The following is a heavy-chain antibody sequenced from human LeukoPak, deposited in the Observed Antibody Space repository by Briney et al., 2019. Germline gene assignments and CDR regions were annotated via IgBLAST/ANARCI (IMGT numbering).Heavy chain of an antibody. CDR2: IYSGGST. D-gene: IGHD6-19*01. V-gene: IGHV3-66*01. J-gene: IGHJ4*02. CDR1: GFTFSSYA. CDR3: ARERYLEIAVAGTIFDY. Sequence: GGSLRLSCAASGFTFSSYAMSWVRQAPGEGLEWVSVIYSGGSTYYADSVKGRFTISRDNSKNTLYLQMNSLRAEDTAVYYCARERYLEIAVAGTIFDYWGQGTQVTVSS.